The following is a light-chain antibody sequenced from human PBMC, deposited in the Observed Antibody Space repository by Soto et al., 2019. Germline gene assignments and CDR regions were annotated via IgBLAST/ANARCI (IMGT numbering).Light chain of an antibody. CDR3: QQYESTPPT. V-gene: IGKV4-1*01. CDR2: WAS. Sequence: DIVMTQSPDSLAVSLGERATINCKSSQSVLYSSNNKNYLAWYQQSPGQPPKLLIYWASTRESGVPDRFSGSGSGTDFTLTVTSLRAEDVAVYFCQQYESTPPTFGQGTKLEIK. J-gene: IGKJ2*01. CDR1: QSVLYSSNNKNY.